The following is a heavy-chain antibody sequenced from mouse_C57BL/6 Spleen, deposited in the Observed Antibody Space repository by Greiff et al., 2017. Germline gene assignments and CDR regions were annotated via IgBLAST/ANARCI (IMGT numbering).Heavy chain of an antibody. J-gene: IGHJ4*01. V-gene: IGHV2-3*01. CDR2: IWGDGST. Sequence: QVQLKESGPGLVAPSQSLSITCTVSGFSLNSYGVSWVRQPPGKGLEWLGVIWGDGSTNYHSALISRLSISKGKSKSQVFLQLNSLPNDDTATYYCTKKSNYGGAMDYWGQGTSVTVSS. CDR3: TKKSNYGGAMDY. D-gene: IGHD2-5*01. CDR1: GFSLNSYG.